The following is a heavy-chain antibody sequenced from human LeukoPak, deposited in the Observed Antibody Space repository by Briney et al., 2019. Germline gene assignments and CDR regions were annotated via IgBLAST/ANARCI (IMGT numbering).Heavy chain of an antibody. Sequence: GGSLRLSCAASGFTFSSYGMHWVRQAPGKGLEWVASIRYDGSSKYYADSVKGRFTISRDNSKNTLYLQMNSLRAEDTAVYYCAKTYPYGDYECDYWGQGTLVTVSS. D-gene: IGHD4-17*01. CDR2: IRYDGSSK. CDR3: AKTYPYGDYECDY. CDR1: GFTFSSYG. V-gene: IGHV3-30*02. J-gene: IGHJ4*02.